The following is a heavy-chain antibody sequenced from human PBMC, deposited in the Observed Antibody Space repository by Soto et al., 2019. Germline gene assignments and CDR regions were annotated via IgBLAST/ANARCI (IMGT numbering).Heavy chain of an antibody. D-gene: IGHD3-16*01. V-gene: IGHV3-33*01. J-gene: IGHJ4*02. Sequence: QVQVVESGGGVVQPGTSLRLSCAASGFTFNNYGMHWVRQAPGKGLEWVAVIWYDASHKYYADSVKGRFTISRDNSKNTLYLQMSSLRGEDTAAYYCARDKTFGGTIGSAFDSWGQGTLVTVSS. CDR3: ARDKTFGGTIGSAFDS. CDR2: IWYDASHK. CDR1: GFTFNNYG.